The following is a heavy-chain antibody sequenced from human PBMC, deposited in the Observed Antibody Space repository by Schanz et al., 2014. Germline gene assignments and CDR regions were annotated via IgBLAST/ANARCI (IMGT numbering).Heavy chain of an antibody. V-gene: IGHV3-30*18. D-gene: IGHD2-2*01. Sequence: QVQLVESGGGVVQPGRSLRLSCAGSGFSFSDYGMHWVRQAPGRGLEWVAVISYHGSERYYADSVKGRFTISRDNSKNTLYLQMNSLRDEDTAMYYCAKRCSSTSCSHGAFDIWGQGTMVTVS. CDR1: GFSFSDYG. CDR2: ISYHGSER. CDR3: AKRCSSTSCSHGAFDI. J-gene: IGHJ3*02.